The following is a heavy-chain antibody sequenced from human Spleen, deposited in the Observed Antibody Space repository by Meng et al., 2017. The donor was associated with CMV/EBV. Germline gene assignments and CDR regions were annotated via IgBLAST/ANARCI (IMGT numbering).Heavy chain of an antibody. CDR1: GFTFSSYG. D-gene: IGHD6-6*01. CDR2: IWYDGSNK. Sequence: GGSLRLSCAASGFTFSSYGMHWVRQAPGKGLEWVAVIWYDGSNKYYADSVKGRFTISRDNSKNTLYLQMNSLRAEDTAVYYCAKGPLEYSSSNWFDPWGQGTLVTVSS. J-gene: IGHJ5*02. V-gene: IGHV3-33*06. CDR3: AKGPLEYSSSNWFDP.